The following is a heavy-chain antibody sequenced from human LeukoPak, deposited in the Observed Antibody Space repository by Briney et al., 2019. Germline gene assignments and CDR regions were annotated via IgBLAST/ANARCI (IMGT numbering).Heavy chain of an antibody. D-gene: IGHD3-16*01. CDR1: GGSFSDYY. CDR3: ASGRVVGDYVIDS. CDR2: INHSGSI. V-gene: IGHV4-34*01. J-gene: IGHJ4*02. Sequence: RPSETLSLTCAVYGGSFSDYYWSWIRQPPGKGLEWIGEINHSGSINYNPSLNSRVTLSVDTSKNQFSLKLTSTTAAYTALYYCASGRVVGDYVIDSWGQGTLVTVSS.